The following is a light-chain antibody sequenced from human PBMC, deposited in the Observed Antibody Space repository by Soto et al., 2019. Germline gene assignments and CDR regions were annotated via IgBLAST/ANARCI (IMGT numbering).Light chain of an antibody. J-gene: IGKJ5*01. CDR1: QILVHSDGYTY. Sequence: EVVLTHSPPSLPVPLVHPASMSFMSGQILVHSDGYTYLSWFHQRPGQSPRRLIYRVSNRDSGVPDRISGSGSGTDFTLRITGVEAEDAGLYXCMQGTHWPPINFGQGTRLEIK. V-gene: IGKV2-30*02. CDR2: RVS. CDR3: MQGTHWPPIN.